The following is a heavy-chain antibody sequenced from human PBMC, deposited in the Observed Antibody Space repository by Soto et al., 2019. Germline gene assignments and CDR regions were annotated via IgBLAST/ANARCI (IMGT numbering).Heavy chain of an antibody. D-gene: IGHD6-19*01. J-gene: IGHJ4*02. Sequence: QLQLQESGSGLVKPSQTLSLTCVVSGDSISSGGYSWNWIRQPPGKGLEWIGHTYHSGGTLYNPSLDSRVTISVDKSKNHFSLRLTSVTAADTAVYYCARDSRSGYYFDNWGQGPLVPVSS. V-gene: IGHV4-30-2*01. CDR3: ARDSRSGYYFDN. CDR1: GDSISSGGYS. CDR2: TYHSGGT.